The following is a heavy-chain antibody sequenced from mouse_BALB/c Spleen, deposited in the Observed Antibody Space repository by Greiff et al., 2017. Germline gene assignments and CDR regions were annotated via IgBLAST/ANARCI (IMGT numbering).Heavy chain of an antibody. J-gene: IGHJ3*01. CDR2: IYPGNVNT. D-gene: IGHD2-4*01. Sequence: QVQLQQSGPELVKPGASVRISCKASGYTFTSYYIHWVKQRPGQGLEWIGWIYPGNVNTKYNEKFKGKATLTADKSSSTAYMQLSSLTSEDSAVYFCARGDYDDRFAYWGQGTLVTVSA. CDR1: GYTFTSYY. V-gene: IGHV1S56*01. CDR3: ARGDYDDRFAY.